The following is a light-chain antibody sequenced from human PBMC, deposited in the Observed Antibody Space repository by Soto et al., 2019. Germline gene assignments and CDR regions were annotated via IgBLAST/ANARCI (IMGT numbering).Light chain of an antibody. J-gene: IGKJ1*01. CDR3: QQYDSSRT. Sequence: EIGLTQSPGTLSLSPGERVTLSCRASQSVDSRFLAWYQQKPGQAPRLLVYDASIRATGIPDRFSGSGSGTDFTLSIRRMEPEDFAVYYCQQYDSSRTFGQGTKVEMK. CDR2: DAS. CDR1: QSVDSRF. V-gene: IGKV3-20*01.